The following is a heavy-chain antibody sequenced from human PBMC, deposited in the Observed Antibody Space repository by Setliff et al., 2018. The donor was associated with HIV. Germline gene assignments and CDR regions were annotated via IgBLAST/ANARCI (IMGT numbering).Heavy chain of an antibody. J-gene: IGHJ3*02. Sequence: PSETLSLTCTVSGGSISSTTYWWGWIRQPPGKGLEWIGTIYYNGNTFYDPSLKSRVTISIDMSKNQFSLKLTSVAAADTAVYYCASAWTDFGDKNDVFDIWGQGTMVTVSS. D-gene: IGHD4-17*01. CDR3: ASAWTDFGDKNDVFDI. CDR2: IYYNGNT. V-gene: IGHV4-39*01. CDR1: GGSISSTTYW.